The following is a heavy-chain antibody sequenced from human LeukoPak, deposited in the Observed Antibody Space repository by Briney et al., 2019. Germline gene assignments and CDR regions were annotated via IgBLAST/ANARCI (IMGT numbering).Heavy chain of an antibody. J-gene: IGHJ4*02. CDR1: GFTFSSYA. V-gene: IGHV3-23*01. D-gene: IGHD3-22*01. Sequence: GGSLRLSCAASGFTFSSYAMSWVRQAPGKGLEGVAASSGSGGSTYYADSVKGRFTISRYNSKNTLYLQMNSLRADDTAVYYCGKESHDSSSYYWGLRYWGQGTLVTVSS. CDR3: GKESHDSSSYYWGLRY. CDR2: SSGSGGST.